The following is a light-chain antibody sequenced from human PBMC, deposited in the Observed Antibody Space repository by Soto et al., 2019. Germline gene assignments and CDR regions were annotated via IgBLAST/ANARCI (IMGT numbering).Light chain of an antibody. CDR3: QHFDNFPRAIT. Sequence: DIQMTQSPSSLSASVGDRVTITCQASQDISNYLNWYQQKPGKVPKLLICGASNLETGVSSRFSGSGSGTDFTFTISSLQPEDIATYYCQHFDNFPRAITFGQGTRLENK. CDR1: QDISNY. J-gene: IGKJ5*01. CDR2: GAS. V-gene: IGKV1-33*01.